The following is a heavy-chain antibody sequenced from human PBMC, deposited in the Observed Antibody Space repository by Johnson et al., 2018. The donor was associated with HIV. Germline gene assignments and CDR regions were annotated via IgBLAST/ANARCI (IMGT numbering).Heavy chain of an antibody. CDR2: ISYDGSTK. D-gene: IGHD1-26*01. CDR3: ATGVGAKTLTDAFDI. J-gene: IGHJ3*02. Sequence: QVQLVESGGGVVQPGRSLRLSCVGSGFTFSGYAMHWVRQAPGKGLEWVAFISYDGSTKYYADSVRGRFTISRDNSKNTLYLQMNSLRAEDTAVYYCATGVGAKTLTDAFDIWGQGTMVTVSS. V-gene: IGHV3-30-3*01. CDR1: GFTFSGYA.